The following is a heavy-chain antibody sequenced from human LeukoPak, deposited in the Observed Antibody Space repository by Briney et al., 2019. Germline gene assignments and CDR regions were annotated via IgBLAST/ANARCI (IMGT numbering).Heavy chain of an antibody. J-gene: IGHJ4*02. V-gene: IGHV1-2*02. D-gene: IGHD4-23*01. CDR3: ARVFFYGGNSVPFDY. CDR2: INPNNDGT. Sequence: ASVKVSCKASGYTFTNYYMHWVRQAPGQGLEWMGWINPNNDGTNYAAQKSQGRVTMTRDTSISTAYMELSSLTSDDTAVYYCARVFFYGGNSVPFDYWGQGTLVTVSS. CDR1: GYTFTNYY.